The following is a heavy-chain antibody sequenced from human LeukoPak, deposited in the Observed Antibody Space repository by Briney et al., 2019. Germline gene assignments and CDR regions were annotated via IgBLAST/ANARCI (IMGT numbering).Heavy chain of an antibody. Sequence: GGSLRLSCAASGFTFSSYGMHWVRQAPGKGLEYVSAISSNGGSTYYANSVKGRFTISRDNSKNTLYLQMGSLRAEDMAVYYCARDRCGDILTGYYMCNWFDPWGQGTLVTVSS. CDR3: ARDRCGDILTGYYMCNWFDP. J-gene: IGHJ5*02. CDR1: GFTFSSYG. D-gene: IGHD3-9*01. CDR2: ISSNGGST. V-gene: IGHV3-64*01.